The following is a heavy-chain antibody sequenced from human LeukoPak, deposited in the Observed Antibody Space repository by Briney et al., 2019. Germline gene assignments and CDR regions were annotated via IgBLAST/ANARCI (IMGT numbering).Heavy chain of an antibody. CDR2: INPSGGST. V-gene: IGHV1-46*01. CDR1: GYTFTSYY. J-gene: IGHJ5*02. CDR3: AGAAAHTGQLVGNWFDP. Sequence: GASVKVSCKASGYTFTSYYMHWVRQAPGQGLEWMGIINPSGGSTSYAQKFQGRVTMTRDTSTSTVYMELSSLRSEDTAVYYCAGAAAHTGQLVGNWFDPWGQGTLVTVSS. D-gene: IGHD6-6*01.